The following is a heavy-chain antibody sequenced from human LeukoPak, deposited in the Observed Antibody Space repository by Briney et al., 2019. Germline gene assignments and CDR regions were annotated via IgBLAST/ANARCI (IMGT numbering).Heavy chain of an antibody. J-gene: IGHJ6*02. D-gene: IGHD2-2*01. CDR1: GGSISSSVYY. CDR2: IYYTGTT. CDR3: ARHPLGYCSITSCPSDYGMDV. V-gene: IGHV4-39*01. Sequence: SETLSLTCTVSGGSISSSVYYWGWLRQPPGRGLEWIGSIYYTGTTYYNPSLKSRVTISVDTSKNQFSLKLSSVTAADTAVYCCARHPLGYCSITSCPSDYGMDVWGQGTTVTVSS.